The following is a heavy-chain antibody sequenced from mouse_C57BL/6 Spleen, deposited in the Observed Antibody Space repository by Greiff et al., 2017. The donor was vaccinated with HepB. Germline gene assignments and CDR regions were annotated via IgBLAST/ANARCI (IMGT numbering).Heavy chain of an antibody. D-gene: IGHD1-1*01. CDR2: ITPSSGYT. J-gene: IGHJ4*01. CDR1: GYTFTSYT. V-gene: IGHV1-4*01. Sequence: QVQLKESGAELARPGASVKMSCKASGYTFTSYTMHWVKQRPGQGLEWIGYITPSSGYTKYNQKFKDKATLTADKSSSTAYMQLSSLTSADSAVYYCARSTTVYYYAMDDWGQGTSVTVSS. CDR3: ARSTTVYYYAMDD.